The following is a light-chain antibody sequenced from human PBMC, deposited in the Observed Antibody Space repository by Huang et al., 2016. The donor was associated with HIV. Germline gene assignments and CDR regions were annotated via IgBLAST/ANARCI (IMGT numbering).Light chain of an antibody. CDR3: HHYNNWPPRGT. CDR1: QSVSNN. V-gene: IGKV3-15*01. Sequence: EVVMTQSPATLSVSLGERATLSCRASQSVSNNIAWYQQKPGQAPRLLMFGASTRATGCPARFSGSESGTEFTLTISSLQSEDFGIYYCHHYNNWPPRGTFGQGTKVEIK. CDR2: GAS. J-gene: IGKJ1*01.